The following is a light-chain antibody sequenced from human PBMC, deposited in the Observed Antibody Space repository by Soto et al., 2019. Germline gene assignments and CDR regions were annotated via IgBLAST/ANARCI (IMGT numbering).Light chain of an antibody. V-gene: IGKV1-39*01. J-gene: IGKJ1*01. Sequence: DIQMTQSPPSLSASVGDTVTITCRASQSISTYLGWYQVIPGKAPKVLIYGASTLQDGVPSRFSGSGSGTDFTLSINNLQPEDFAIYYCQQHYNLPPWTFGQGTKVEI. CDR2: GAS. CDR1: QSISTY. CDR3: QQHYNLPPWT.